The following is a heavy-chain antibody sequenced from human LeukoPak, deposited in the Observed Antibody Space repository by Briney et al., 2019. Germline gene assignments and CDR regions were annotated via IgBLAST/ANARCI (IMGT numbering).Heavy chain of an antibody. CDR1: GFTFSSYW. V-gene: IGHV3-74*01. CDR3: ARVDSWSGSYQGDY. Sequence: GGSLRLSCAASGFTFSSYWMHWVRQAPGKGLVWVSRINTDGSSTSYADSEKGRFTISRDNSKNTLYLQMNSLRAEDTAVYYCARVDSWSGSYQGDYWGQGTLVTVSS. J-gene: IGHJ4*02. CDR2: INTDGSST. D-gene: IGHD1-26*01.